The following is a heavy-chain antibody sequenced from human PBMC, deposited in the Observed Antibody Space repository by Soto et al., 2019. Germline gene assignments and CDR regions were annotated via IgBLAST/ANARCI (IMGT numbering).Heavy chain of an antibody. V-gene: IGHV1-18*01. CDR2: ISAYNGNT. J-gene: IGHJ6*02. D-gene: IGHD2-2*01. CDR1: GYTFAHYG. Sequence: ASVKVSCKASGYTFAHYGIGWVRQAPGQGLEWVGWISAYNGNTHHAQNVQGRVTMTTDTSTSTAYMELRSLRSDDTAVYYCARGGQECICTCCSYIYDGMDFWGQGTTVPVSS. CDR3: ARGGQECICTCCSYIYDGMDF.